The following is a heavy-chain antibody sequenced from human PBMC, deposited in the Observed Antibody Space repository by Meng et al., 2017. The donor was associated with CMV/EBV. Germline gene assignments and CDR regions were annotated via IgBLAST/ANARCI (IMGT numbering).Heavy chain of an antibody. Sequence: GESLKISCAASGFTFSSYGMHWVRQAPGKGLEWVAFIRYDGSNKYYVDSVKGRFTISRDNAKNSLYLQMNSLRAEDTAVYYCARDLQWDSPGYGMDVWGQGTTVTVSS. D-gene: IGHD3-3*01. CDR2: IRYDGSNK. CDR3: ARDLQWDSPGYGMDV. J-gene: IGHJ6*02. CDR1: GFTFSSYG. V-gene: IGHV3-30*02.